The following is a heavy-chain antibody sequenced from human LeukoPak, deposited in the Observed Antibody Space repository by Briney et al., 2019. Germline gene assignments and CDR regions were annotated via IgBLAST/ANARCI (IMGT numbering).Heavy chain of an antibody. V-gene: IGHV3-9*01. Sequence: PGGSLRLSCAASGFTFDDYAMHWVRQAPGKGLEWVSGISWNSGSIGYADSVKGRFTISRDNAKNSLYLQMNSLRAEDTAVYYCAKAFHIVVVVAANDAFDIWGQGTMVTVSS. D-gene: IGHD2-15*01. CDR1: GFTFDDYA. J-gene: IGHJ3*02. CDR2: ISWNSGSI. CDR3: AKAFHIVVVVAANDAFDI.